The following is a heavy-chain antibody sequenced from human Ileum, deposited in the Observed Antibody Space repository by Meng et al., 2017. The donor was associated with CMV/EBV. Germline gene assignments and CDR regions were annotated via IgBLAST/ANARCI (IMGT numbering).Heavy chain of an antibody. V-gene: IGHV3-30*02. CDR2: IRYDGNKK. Sequence: GESLKISCAASGFTLQMYPVHWVRQAPGKGLEWMTFIRYDGNKKYSVDSVKGRFTISRDNSKSTLHLQMSNLRPGDTALYYCVKGRGYNGYAADVWGQGTLVTVSS. J-gene: IGHJ4*02. CDR1: GFTLQMYP. D-gene: IGHD5-12*01. CDR3: VKGRGYNGYAADV.